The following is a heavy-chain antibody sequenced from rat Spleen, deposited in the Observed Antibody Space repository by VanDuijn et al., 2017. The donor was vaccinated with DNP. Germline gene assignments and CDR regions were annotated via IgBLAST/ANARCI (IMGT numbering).Heavy chain of an antibody. Sequence: QVQLKESGPGLVQPSQTLSLTCTVSGFSLISNSVHWVRQPPGEGLEWVGAIWSDGNTDYNSTLKPRLTISRDTSKSRVFLKMNSLQTEDIAIYFCTSSYIYYWGQGVMVTVSS. CDR2: IWSDGNT. D-gene: IGHD1-2*01. V-gene: IGHV2-1*01. CDR1: GFSLISNS. CDR3: TSSYIYY. J-gene: IGHJ2*01.